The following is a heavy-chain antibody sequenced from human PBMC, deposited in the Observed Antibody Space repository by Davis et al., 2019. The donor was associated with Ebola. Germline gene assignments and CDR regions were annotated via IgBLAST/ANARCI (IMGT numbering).Heavy chain of an antibody. CDR3: ARDMGMVHEANWFDP. D-gene: IGHD3-10*01. V-gene: IGHV1-18*01. CDR2: ISAYNDNT. CDR1: GYTFTSYG. J-gene: IGHJ5*02. Sequence: ASVMVSCKASGYTFTSYGITWVRQAPGQGLEWMGWISAYNDNTNYAQKLQGRVTMTTDTSTSTAYMELRSLRSDDTAVYYCARDMGMVHEANWFDPWGQGTLVTVSS.